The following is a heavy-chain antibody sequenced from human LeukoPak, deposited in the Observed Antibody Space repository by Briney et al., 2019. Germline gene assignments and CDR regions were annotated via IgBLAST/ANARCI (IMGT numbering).Heavy chain of an antibody. CDR3: VRYCSSTSCQPWGFDY. CDR2: ISSSSSYI. V-gene: IGHV3-21*01. J-gene: IGHJ4*02. CDR1: GFTFSSYS. Sequence: GGSLRLSCAASGFTFSSYSMNWVRQAPGKGLEWVSSISSSSSYIYYADSVKGRFTISRDNAKNSLYLQMNSLRAEDTAVYYCVRYCSSTSCQPWGFDYWGQGTLVTVSS. D-gene: IGHD2-2*01.